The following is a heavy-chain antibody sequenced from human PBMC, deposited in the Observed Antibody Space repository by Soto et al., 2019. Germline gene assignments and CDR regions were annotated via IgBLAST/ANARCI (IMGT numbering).Heavy chain of an antibody. V-gene: IGHV1-69*06. Sequence: QVQLVQSGAEAKKPGSSVKVSCKTSGGTFSSYAISWVRQAPGQGREWMGGIVPLFRPTNYAQKCQGRVTITAYTSTSTVYMELSGLRSGDTGVYYCARGGYSSTWSNLLDRSGLDVWGQGTTVTVSS. CDR1: GGTFSSYA. J-gene: IGHJ6*02. D-gene: IGHD6-13*01. CDR2: IVPLFRPT. CDR3: ARGGYSSTWSNLLDRSGLDV.